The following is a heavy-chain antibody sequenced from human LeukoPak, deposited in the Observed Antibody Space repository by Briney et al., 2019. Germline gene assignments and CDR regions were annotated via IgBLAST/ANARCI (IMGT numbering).Heavy chain of an antibody. CDR2: IKQDGSEK. CDR1: GFTFSGYW. D-gene: IGHD6-13*01. Sequence: GGSLRLSCAASGFTFSGYWMSWVRQAPGKGLEWVANIKQDGSEKYYVDSVKGRFTISRDNAKNSLYLQMNSLRAEDTAVYYCARDLDSSTWYRGFDYWGQGTLVTVSS. CDR3: ARDLDSSTWYRGFDY. J-gene: IGHJ4*02. V-gene: IGHV3-7*01.